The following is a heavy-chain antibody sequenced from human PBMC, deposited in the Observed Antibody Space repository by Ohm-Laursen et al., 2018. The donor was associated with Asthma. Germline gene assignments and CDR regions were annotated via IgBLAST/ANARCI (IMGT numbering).Heavy chain of an antibody. D-gene: IGHD3-22*01. CDR1: GFTFDDYA. V-gene: IGHV3-9*01. CDR2: ISWNSGSI. CDR3: ARKADYYDSSGYYSGAFDI. J-gene: IGHJ3*02. Sequence: SLRLSCTASGFTFDDYAMHWVRQGPGKGLEWVSGISWNSGSIGYADSVKGRFSISRDNAKNSLDLQMNSLRAEDTAVYYCARKADYYDSSGYYSGAFDIWGQGTMVTVSS.